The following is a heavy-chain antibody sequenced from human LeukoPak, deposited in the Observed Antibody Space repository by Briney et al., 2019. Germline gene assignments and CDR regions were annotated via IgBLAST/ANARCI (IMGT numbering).Heavy chain of an antibody. D-gene: IGHD5-18*01. CDR1: GYTFTSYG. J-gene: IGHJ4*02. CDR2: INPNSGGT. CDR3: ARSPRQLWLPVDY. Sequence: ASVKVSCKASGYTFTSYGISWVRQAPGQGLEWMGWINPNSGGTNYAQKFQGWVTMTRDTSISTAYMELSRLRSDDTAVYYCARSPRQLWLPVDYWGQGTLVTVSS. V-gene: IGHV1-2*04.